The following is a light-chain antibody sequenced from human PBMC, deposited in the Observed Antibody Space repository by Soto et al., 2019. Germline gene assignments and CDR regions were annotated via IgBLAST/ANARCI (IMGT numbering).Light chain of an antibody. CDR3: AAWDDSLNGWV. J-gene: IGLJ3*02. CDR2: NNN. V-gene: IGLV1-44*01. CDR1: RSNIESNT. Sequence: QSALTKPPSASGTPGQRVTISCSGSRSNIESNTVNWYQQLPGTAPKLLIFNNNQWPSGVPDRFSGSKSGTSASLAISGLQSGDEADYYCAAWDDSLNGWVFGGGTKLTVL.